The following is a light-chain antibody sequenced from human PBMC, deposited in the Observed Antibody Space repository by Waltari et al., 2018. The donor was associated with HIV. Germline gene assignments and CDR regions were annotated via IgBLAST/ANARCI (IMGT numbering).Light chain of an antibody. Sequence: DIVMTQSSAILSVSPGERVTLSCRASQGVVSNLAWYQQKVGQDPRLLIYGAATRAAGIPVRFSGSGSGTDFTLTIDSLQSEDFATYYCQQYNIRPRGNTFGQETKLQIK. CDR3: QQYNIRPRGNT. CDR2: GAA. J-gene: IGKJ2*01. CDR1: QGVVSN. V-gene: IGKV3-15*01.